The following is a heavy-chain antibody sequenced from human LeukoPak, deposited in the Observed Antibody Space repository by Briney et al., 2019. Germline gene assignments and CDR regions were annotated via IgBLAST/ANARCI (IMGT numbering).Heavy chain of an antibody. CDR1: GFTFGSFA. CDR3: ARVRSGYYFDY. D-gene: IGHD3-3*01. Sequence: GGSLRLSCAVSGFTFGSFAMGWVRQAPGKGLEWVSTITSTTYYADSVKGRLTISRDNSKDTLYLQMNSLRAEDTAVYFCARVRSGYYFDYWGQGTLVTVSS. J-gene: IGHJ4*02. V-gene: IGHV3-23*01. CDR2: ITSTT.